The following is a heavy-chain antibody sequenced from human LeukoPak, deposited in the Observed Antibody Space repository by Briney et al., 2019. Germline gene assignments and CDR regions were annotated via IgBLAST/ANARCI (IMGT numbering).Heavy chain of an antibody. CDR1: GGSISSGGHY. V-gene: IGHV4-31*03. CDR3: ARYYFDGSGYSNRFDP. CDR2: THYSGTT. J-gene: IGHJ5*02. Sequence: SQTLSLTCTVSGGSISSGGHYWTWIRQHPGKGLEWIAYTHYSGTTYYNPSLKSRVTISLDTSKNQFSLKLSSVTAADTAVYYCARYYFDGSGYSNRFDPWGQGTLVTVSS. D-gene: IGHD3-22*01.